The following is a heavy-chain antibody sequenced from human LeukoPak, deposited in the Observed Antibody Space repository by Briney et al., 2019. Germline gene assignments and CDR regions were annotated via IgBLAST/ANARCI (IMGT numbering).Heavy chain of an antibody. CDR1: GGYFSGYY. CDR2: LNHSGST. J-gene: IGHJ4*02. V-gene: IGHV4-34*01. D-gene: IGHD3-3*01. Sequence: SETLSLTCAVCGGYFSGYYWLGIRQPPGKGLVGIVELNHSGSTNYNPSLKSRVTISVDTSKNQFSLKLSSVTAADTAVYYCARVRTVGFLEWLLTFDDWGQGTLVTVSS. CDR3: ARVRTVGFLEWLLTFDD.